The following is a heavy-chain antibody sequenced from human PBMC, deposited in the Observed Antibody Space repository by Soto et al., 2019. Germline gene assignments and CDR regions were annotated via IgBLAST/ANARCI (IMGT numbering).Heavy chain of an antibody. CDR3: ARGFIQWPGIDY. Sequence: GGSLRLSCAASGFTFSNYWMSWVRQAPGKGLEWVANINQDGTEKYYVGSVEGRFTISRDNAKNSMYLQMISLRAEDTAVYYCARGFIQWPGIDYPGQATRVTVSS. D-gene: IGHD5-12*01. J-gene: IGHJ4*02. V-gene: IGHV3-7*04. CDR1: GFTFSNYW. CDR2: INQDGTEK.